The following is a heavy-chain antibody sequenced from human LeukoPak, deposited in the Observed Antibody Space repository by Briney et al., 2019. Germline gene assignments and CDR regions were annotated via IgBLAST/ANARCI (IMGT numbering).Heavy chain of an antibody. J-gene: IGHJ4*02. CDR1: GFTFSSYA. Sequence: GGSLRLSCAASGFTFSSYAMSWVRQAPGKGLEWVSVISGSGGSTYYADSVKGRFTISRDNSKNTLYLQMNSLRAEDTAVYYCARVPNGYQLLSYYFDYWGQGTLVTVSS. CDR3: ARVPNGYQLLSYYFDY. CDR2: ISGSGGST. V-gene: IGHV3-23*01. D-gene: IGHD2-2*01.